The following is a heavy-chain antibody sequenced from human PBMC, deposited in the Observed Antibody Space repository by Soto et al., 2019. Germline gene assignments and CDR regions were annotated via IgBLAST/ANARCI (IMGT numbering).Heavy chain of an antibody. CDR3: AREEGQFEDIGSVPGPLDG. CDR1: GYTFANYA. Sequence: ASVKVSCKASGYTFANYAMHWVRQAPRQRLEWMGWINAGNGNTKYPQKLQGRVTITRDTSASIAYMELSSLRSEDTAVYYCAREEGQFEDIGSVPGPLDGWGQGTTVTVSS. CDR2: INAGNGNT. V-gene: IGHV1-3*01. J-gene: IGHJ6*02. D-gene: IGHD2-15*01.